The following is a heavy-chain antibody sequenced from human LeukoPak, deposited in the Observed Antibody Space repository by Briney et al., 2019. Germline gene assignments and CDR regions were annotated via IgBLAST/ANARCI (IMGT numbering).Heavy chain of an antibody. J-gene: IGHJ4*02. CDR1: GYTFTTYN. Sequence: ASVKVSCKASGYTFTTYNINWVRQATGQGLEWMGWMNPNSGNTGYAQQFQGRVTITTDTSRSTAYMELSSLRSEDTAVYYCAREAEGLLDGWGQGTLVTVSS. CDR3: AREAEGLLDG. V-gene: IGHV1-8*03. CDR2: MNPNSGNT. D-gene: IGHD1-26*01.